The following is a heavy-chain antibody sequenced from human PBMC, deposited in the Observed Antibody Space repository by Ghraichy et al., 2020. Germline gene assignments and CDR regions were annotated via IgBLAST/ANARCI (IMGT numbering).Heavy chain of an antibody. CDR3: ARRRRRSTVTTKD. CDR1: GGSISSRDYY. D-gene: IGHD4-17*01. J-gene: IGHJ4*02. V-gene: IGHV4-39*01. CDR2: VYYSGSN. Sequence: SETLSLTCTVSGGSISSRDYYWVWIRQPPGLGLEWIGGVYYSGSNYYTPSLKSRVSMSVDTSTNQFSLNLSSVTPADTAVYYCARRRRRSTVTTKDWVQGTLVPVSS.